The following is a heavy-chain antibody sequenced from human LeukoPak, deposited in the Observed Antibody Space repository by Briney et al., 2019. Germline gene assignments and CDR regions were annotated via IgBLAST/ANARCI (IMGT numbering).Heavy chain of an antibody. V-gene: IGHV4-59*01. Sequence: PSETLSLTCTVSGGSIGRYFWSWLRQPPEKGLEWIGYIYYSRSTNYNPSLKSRVSMSVDTSKNQFSLRLSSVTAADTALYYCAREGGYSYGYSFDYWGQGTLITVSS. CDR3: AREGGYSYGYSFDY. CDR2: IYYSRST. J-gene: IGHJ4*02. CDR1: GGSIGRYF. D-gene: IGHD5-18*01.